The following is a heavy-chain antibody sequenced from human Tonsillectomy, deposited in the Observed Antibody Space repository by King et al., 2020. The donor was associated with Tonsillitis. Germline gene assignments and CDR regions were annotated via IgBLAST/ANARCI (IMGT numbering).Heavy chain of an antibody. J-gene: IGHJ4*02. D-gene: IGHD1-26*01. CDR1: GASISSYY. V-gene: IGHV4-4*07. CDR3: ARVLGPWERFDY. CDR2: ISTSGST. Sequence: QLQESGPGLVKPSATLSLTCTVPGASISSYYWSWIRQPAGKGLEWIGRISTSGSTNYNPSLKSRVTISVDTSKNQFSLKLSSVTAAVTAVYYCARVLGPWERFDYWGQGTLVTVSS.